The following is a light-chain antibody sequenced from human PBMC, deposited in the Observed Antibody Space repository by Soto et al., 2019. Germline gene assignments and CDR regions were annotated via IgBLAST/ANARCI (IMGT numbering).Light chain of an antibody. V-gene: IGKV3-11*01. CDR1: QSVSSY. Sequence: EIVLTQSPATLSLSPGERATLSCRASQSVSSYLAWYQQKPGQAPRLLIYDASNRATGIPARFSGSGSGTDFTLTLSCLEPEDFAVYYCQQRSNWPGFGQGTRLEIK. CDR2: DAS. J-gene: IGKJ5*01. CDR3: QQRSNWPG.